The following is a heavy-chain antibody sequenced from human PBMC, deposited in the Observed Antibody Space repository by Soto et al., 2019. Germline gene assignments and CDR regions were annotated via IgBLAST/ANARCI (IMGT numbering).Heavy chain of an antibody. V-gene: IGHV1-58*01. Sequence: VASVKVSCKASGFTFTSSAVQWVRQARGQRLEWIGWIVVGNGNTNYAQKFQERVTITRDMSTSTAYMELSSLRSEDTAVYYCAALYNWNDWAAFDIWGQGTMVTVSS. CDR1: GFTFTSSA. CDR3: AALYNWNDWAAFDI. J-gene: IGHJ3*02. CDR2: IVVGNGNT. D-gene: IGHD1-20*01.